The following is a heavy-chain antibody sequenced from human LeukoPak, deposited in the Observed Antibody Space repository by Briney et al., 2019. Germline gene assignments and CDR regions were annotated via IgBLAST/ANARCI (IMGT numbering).Heavy chain of an antibody. D-gene: IGHD6-19*01. CDR3: ARVDSGSACAS. CDR2: ISKNGRNA. J-gene: IGHJ1*01. Sequence: GGSLRLSCAASGFTLSSYSMHWVRQAPGKGLEFVSAISKNGRNAYYGNSMKGRFTISRDISKNTLYPQMGSLRPEDMAVYYCARVDSGSACASWGQGILVTVSS. V-gene: IGHV3-64*01. CDR1: GFTLSSYS.